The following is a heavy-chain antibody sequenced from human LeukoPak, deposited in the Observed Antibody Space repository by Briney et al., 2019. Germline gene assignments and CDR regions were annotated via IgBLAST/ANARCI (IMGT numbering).Heavy chain of an antibody. CDR1: GFTFDDYT. D-gene: IGHD4-17*01. V-gene: IGHV3-43*01. J-gene: IGHJ4*02. CDR2: ISWDGGST. Sequence: GGSLRLSCAASGFTFDDYTMHWVRQAPGKGLEWVSLISWDGGSTYYADSVKGRFTISRDDSKNSLYLQMNSLRTEDTALYYCAKDGADYGDYYFDYWGQGTLVTVSS. CDR3: AKDGADYGDYYFDY.